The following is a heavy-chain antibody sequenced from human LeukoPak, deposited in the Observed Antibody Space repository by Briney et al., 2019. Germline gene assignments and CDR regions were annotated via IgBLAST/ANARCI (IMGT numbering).Heavy chain of an antibody. CDR3: ARGLTSYSRSSYWFDL. CDR2: IYYSGSP. V-gene: IGHV4-59*01. D-gene: IGHD6-6*01. J-gene: IGHJ5*02. CDR1: RGSISSYY. Sequence: SETLSLTCAVSRGSISSYYWSWIRQPPGKGLEWIGYIYYSGSPNYNPSLRSRVTISVDTSKNQFSLKLSSVTAADTAIYYCARGLTSYSRSSYWFDLWGQGTLVTVSS.